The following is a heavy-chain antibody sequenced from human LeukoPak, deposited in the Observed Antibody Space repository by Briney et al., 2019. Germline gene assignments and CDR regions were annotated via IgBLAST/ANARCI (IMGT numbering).Heavy chain of an antibody. CDR2: IYYSGST. D-gene: IGHD4-17*01. J-gene: IGHJ4*02. V-gene: IGHV4-59*13. CDR3: ARVAYGDYADY. CDR1: GGSISSYY. Sequence: KPSETLSLTCTVSGGSISSYYWSWIRQPPGKGLEWVGYIYYSGSTNYNPSLKSRVTISVDTSKNQFSLKLSSVTAADTAVYYCARVAYGDYADYWGQGTLVTVSS.